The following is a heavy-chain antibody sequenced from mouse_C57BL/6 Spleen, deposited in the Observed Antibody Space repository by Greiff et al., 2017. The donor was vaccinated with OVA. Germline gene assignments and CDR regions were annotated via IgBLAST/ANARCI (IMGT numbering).Heavy chain of an antibody. D-gene: IGHD3-2*02. CDR1: GYAFSSSW. V-gene: IGHV1-82*01. Sequence: VQLQQSGPELVKPGASVKISCKASGYAFSSSWMNWVKQRPGKGLEWIGRIYPGDGDTNYNGKFKGKATLTADKSSSTAYMQRSSLTSEDSAVYFCARQLRHGDYYAMDYWGQGTSVTVSS. J-gene: IGHJ4*01. CDR3: ARQLRHGDYYAMDY. CDR2: IYPGDGDT.